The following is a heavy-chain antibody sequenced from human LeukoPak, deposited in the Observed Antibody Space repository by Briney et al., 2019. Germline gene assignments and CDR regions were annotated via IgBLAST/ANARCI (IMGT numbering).Heavy chain of an antibody. Sequence: GGSLRLSCAASGFTFSSYGMHWVRQAPGKGLEWVPFIRYDGSNKYYADSVKGRFTISRDNSKNTLYLQMNSLRAEDTAVYYCAKVGGVLTGYSLDYWGQGTLVTVSS. V-gene: IGHV3-30*02. CDR1: GFTFSSYG. J-gene: IGHJ4*02. CDR3: AKVGGVLTGYSLDY. CDR2: IRYDGSNK. D-gene: IGHD3-9*01.